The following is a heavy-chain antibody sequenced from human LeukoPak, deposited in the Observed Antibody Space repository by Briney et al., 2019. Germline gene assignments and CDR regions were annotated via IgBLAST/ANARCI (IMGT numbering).Heavy chain of an antibody. CDR1: GYTFTSYG. V-gene: IGHV1-18*01. D-gene: IGHD3-22*01. Sequence: ASVKVSCKASGYTFTSYGISWVRQAPGQGLEWMGRISAYNGNTNYAQKLQGRVTMTTDTSTSTAYMELRSLRSDDTAVYYCARVPSITMIVVVISSHDAFDIWGQGTMVTVSS. CDR3: ARVPSITMIVVVISSHDAFDI. CDR2: ISAYNGNT. J-gene: IGHJ3*02.